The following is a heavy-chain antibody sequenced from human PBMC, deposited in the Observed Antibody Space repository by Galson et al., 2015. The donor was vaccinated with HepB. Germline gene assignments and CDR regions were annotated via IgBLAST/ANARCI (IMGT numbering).Heavy chain of an antibody. J-gene: IGHJ5*02. V-gene: IGHV5-10-1*01. Sequence: QSGAEVKKPGESLRISCKGSGYSFTSYWISWVRQMPGKGLEWMGRIDPSDSYTNYSPSFQGHVTISADKSIGTAYLQWSSLKASDTAMYYCARLVEGYCSGGSCYIWFDPWGQGTLVTVSS. CDR3: ARLVEGYCSGGSCYIWFDP. D-gene: IGHD2-15*01. CDR2: IDPSDSYT. CDR1: GYSFTSYW.